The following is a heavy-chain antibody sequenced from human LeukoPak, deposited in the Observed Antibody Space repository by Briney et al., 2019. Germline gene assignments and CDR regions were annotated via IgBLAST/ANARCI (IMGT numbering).Heavy chain of an antibody. CDR1: GYTFTSYY. CDR2: INPSGGST. Sequence: ASVKVSCKASGYTFTSYYMHWVRQAPGQGLEWMGIINPSGGSTSYAQKFQGRVTMTRDMSTSTVYMELSSLRSEDTAVYYCAKGVGGYGDYDEEYFQHWGQGTLVTVSS. CDR3: AKGVGGYGDYDEEYFQH. J-gene: IGHJ1*01. V-gene: IGHV1-46*01. D-gene: IGHD4-17*01.